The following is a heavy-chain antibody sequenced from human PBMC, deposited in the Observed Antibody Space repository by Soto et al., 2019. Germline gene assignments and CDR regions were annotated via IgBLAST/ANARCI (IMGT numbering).Heavy chain of an antibody. Sequence: QVQLQESGPGLVKPSETLSLICSVSSGSITGYYWSWIRQPPGRELEWIASIYYSGSTNYNPSLKSRVTMSVDTSKNQISLKLTSVTAADTAVYYCARYANSGRGTFDNWGQGTLVTVSS. D-gene: IGHD2-2*01. CDR3: ARYANSGRGTFDN. J-gene: IGHJ4*02. CDR2: IYYSGST. V-gene: IGHV4-59*01. CDR1: SGSITGYY.